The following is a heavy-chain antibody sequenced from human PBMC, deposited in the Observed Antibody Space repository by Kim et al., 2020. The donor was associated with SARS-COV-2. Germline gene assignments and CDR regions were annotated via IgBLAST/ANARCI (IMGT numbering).Heavy chain of an antibody. D-gene: IGHD3-10*01. CDR1: GGSINGYY. CDR2: IYSSGTT. J-gene: IGHJ6*01. CDR3: VRGGYVSWSYYNPGYYGM. V-gene: IGHV4-59*13. Sequence: SETLSLTCSVSGGSINGYYWGWIRQSPERGLEWIGYIYSSGTTNYNPSPESRVSISIDTTMNQFSLKLMSVIPADTAAYYCVRGGYVSWSYYNPGYYGM.